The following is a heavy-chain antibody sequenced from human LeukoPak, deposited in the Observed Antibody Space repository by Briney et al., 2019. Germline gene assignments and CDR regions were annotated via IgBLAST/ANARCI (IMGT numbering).Heavy chain of an antibody. CDR2: INHSGST. CDR3: ARHTYYGSGSCDY. CDR1: GGSFSGYY. D-gene: IGHD3-10*01. Sequence: SETLSLTCAVYGGSFSGYYWSWIRQPPGKVLEWIGEINHSGSTNYNPSLKSRVTISVDTSKNQFSLKLSSVTAADTAVYYCARHTYYGSGSCDYWGQGTLVTVSS. V-gene: IGHV4-34*01. J-gene: IGHJ4*02.